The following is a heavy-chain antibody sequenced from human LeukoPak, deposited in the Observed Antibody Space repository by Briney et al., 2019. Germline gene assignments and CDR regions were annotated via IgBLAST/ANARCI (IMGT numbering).Heavy chain of an antibody. CDR3: AKYVDIVATIGIDY. Sequence: PGGSLRLSCAASVFTFSSYAMSWVRQAPGKGLEWVSAISGSGGSTYYADSVKGRFTISRDNSKNTLYLQMNSLRAEDTAVYYCAKYVDIVATIGIDYWGQGTLVTVSS. CDR2: ISGSGGST. CDR1: VFTFSSYA. D-gene: IGHD5-12*01. J-gene: IGHJ4*02. V-gene: IGHV3-23*01.